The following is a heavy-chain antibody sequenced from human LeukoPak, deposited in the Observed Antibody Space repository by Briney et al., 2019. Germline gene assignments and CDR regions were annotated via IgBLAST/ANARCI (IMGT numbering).Heavy chain of an antibody. CDR2: ISDNGRDR. Sequence: GSLRLSCEASGFTFSSFAIHWVRQAPGKGLEWLAVISDNGRDRSYADSVEGRFTISRDNSKNTLYTEMNSLRGDDTAVYYCARAQGGASWNPYYYYLDVWGKGTTVTVSS. V-gene: IGHV3-30*01. J-gene: IGHJ6*03. D-gene: IGHD2-21*01. CDR3: ARAQGGASWNPYYYYLDV. CDR1: GFTFSSFA.